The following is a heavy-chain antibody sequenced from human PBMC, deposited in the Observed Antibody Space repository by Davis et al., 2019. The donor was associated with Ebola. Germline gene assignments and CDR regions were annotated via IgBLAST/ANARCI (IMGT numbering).Heavy chain of an antibody. J-gene: IGHJ3*02. Sequence: GGSLRLSCAASGFTFSDYYMSWIRQAPGKGLEWVSYISSSGSTIYYADSVKGRFTISRDNAKNSLYLQMNSLRAEDTAVYYCARVRDVGYDAFDIWGQGTMVTVSS. V-gene: IGHV3-11*01. CDR3: ARVRDVGYDAFDI. CDR2: ISSSGSTI. CDR1: GFTFSDYY. D-gene: IGHD1-26*01.